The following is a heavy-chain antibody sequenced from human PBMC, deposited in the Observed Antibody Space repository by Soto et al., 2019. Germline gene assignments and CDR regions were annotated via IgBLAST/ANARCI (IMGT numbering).Heavy chain of an antibody. Sequence: ASVKVSCKASRYTFTSYCVSWVRQAPGQGLEWMGWISAYNGNTNYAQKLQGRVTMTTDTSTSTAYMELRSLRSDDTAVYYCARAYSSGWYEDVWGQGTTVTVSS. D-gene: IGHD6-19*01. CDR3: ARAYSSGWYEDV. CDR2: ISAYNGNT. J-gene: IGHJ6*02. CDR1: RYTFTSYC. V-gene: IGHV1-18*01.